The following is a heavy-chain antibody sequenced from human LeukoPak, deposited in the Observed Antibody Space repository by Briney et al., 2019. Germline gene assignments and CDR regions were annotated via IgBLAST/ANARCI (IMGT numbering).Heavy chain of an antibody. V-gene: IGHV4-59*08. CDR1: GGSISSYC. CDR2: IYYSGST. CDR3: ARSGRQVDFDY. J-gene: IGHJ4*02. Sequence: PSETLSLTCTVSGGSISSYCWSWIRQPPGKGLEWIGYIYYSGSTNYNPSLKSRVTISVDTSKNQFSLKLSSVTAADTAVYYCARSGRQVDFDYWGQGTLVTVSS. D-gene: IGHD2-15*01.